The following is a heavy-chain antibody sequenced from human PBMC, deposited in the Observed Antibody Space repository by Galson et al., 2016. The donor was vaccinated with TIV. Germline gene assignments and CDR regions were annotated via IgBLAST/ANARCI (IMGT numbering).Heavy chain of an antibody. V-gene: IGHV1-2*02. J-gene: IGHJ4*02. D-gene: IGHD3-22*01. CDR2: INPSNGVT. Sequence: SVKVSCKASVDTFRTYTISWVRQAPGQGLEWMGWINPSNGVTDYAQKFQGRLTMTRHTSISTAYMELSRLRSDDTAIYYCARDAYDMSGYYYLGGDYWGQGTLVTVSS. CDR3: ARDAYDMSGYYYLGGDY. CDR1: VDTFRTYT.